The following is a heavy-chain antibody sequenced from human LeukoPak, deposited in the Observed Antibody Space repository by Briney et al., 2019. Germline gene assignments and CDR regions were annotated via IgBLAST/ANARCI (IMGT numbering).Heavy chain of an antibody. CDR1: GYTLSNYG. V-gene: IGHV3-20*04. J-gene: IGHJ4*02. CDR2: INWNGSST. CDR3: ARDLKDY. Sequence: GGSLRLSCAASGYTLSNYGMSWVRQAPGKGLEWVSGINWNGSSTGYADSVKGRFTISRDNAKNSLYLQMSSLRAEDTALYYCARDLKDYWGQGTLVTVSS.